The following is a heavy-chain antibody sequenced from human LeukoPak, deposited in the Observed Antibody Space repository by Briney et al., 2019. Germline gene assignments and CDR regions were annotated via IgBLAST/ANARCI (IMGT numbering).Heavy chain of an antibody. Sequence: SGTLSPTCAVFGGSISRRSWWSWVRQPPGKGLEWIGEIYHSGSTNYNPSLRSRVTLSVDKSKNQFSLKLRSVSAADTAVYFCARVPGFYHSSGYPFDSWGQGTLVTVSS. V-gene: IGHV4-4*02. CDR2: IYHSGST. CDR3: ARVPGFYHSSGYPFDS. J-gene: IGHJ4*02. D-gene: IGHD3-22*01. CDR1: GGSISRRSW.